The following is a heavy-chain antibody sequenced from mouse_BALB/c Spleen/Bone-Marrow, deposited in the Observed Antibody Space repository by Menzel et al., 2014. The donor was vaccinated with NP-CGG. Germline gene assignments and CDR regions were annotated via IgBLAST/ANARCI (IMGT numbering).Heavy chain of an antibody. V-gene: IGHV14-3*02. Sequence: EVQLVESGAELVKPGASVKLSCTASGFNIKDTYMHWVKQRPEQGLEWIGRIDPTNGNTKYDPKFQGKATITADTSSNAAYLRLSSLTSEDTAVYYCARYYYGYYFDYWGQGTTLTVSS. CDR1: GFNIKDTY. D-gene: IGHD1-1*01. J-gene: IGHJ2*01. CDR3: ARYYYGYYFDY. CDR2: IDPTNGNT.